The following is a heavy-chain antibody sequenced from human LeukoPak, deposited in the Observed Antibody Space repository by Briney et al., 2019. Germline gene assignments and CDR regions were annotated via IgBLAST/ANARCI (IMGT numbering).Heavy chain of an antibody. CDR2: IYYSGST. CDR3: ARDKRSGYSYTQPNYYYYGMDV. V-gene: IGHV4-59*01. CDR1: GGSISSYY. Sequence: PSETLSLTCTVSGGSISSYYWSWIRQPPGKGLEWIGYIYYSGSTNYNPSLKSRVTISVDTSKNQFSLKLSSVTAADTAVYYCARDKRSGYSYTQPNYYYYGMDVWGQGTTVTVSS. J-gene: IGHJ6*02. D-gene: IGHD5-18*01.